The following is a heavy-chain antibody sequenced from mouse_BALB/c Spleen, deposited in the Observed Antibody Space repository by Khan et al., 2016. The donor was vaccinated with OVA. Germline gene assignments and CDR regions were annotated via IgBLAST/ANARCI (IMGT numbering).Heavy chain of an antibody. CDR2: VNPNTDNI. D-gene: IGHD2-14*01. CDR1: GYSFTLYY. CDR3: ARGYDFFAS. Sequence: VQLKQSGPDPVKPGASVKISCKASGYSFTLYYMSWVKQSHGKSLEWIGRVNPNTDNINYNQEFKGKAILTVDKSSNTAYMELRSLTSEDSAVYFCARGYDFFASWGQGTLVTVSA. V-gene: IGHV1-26*01. J-gene: IGHJ3*01.